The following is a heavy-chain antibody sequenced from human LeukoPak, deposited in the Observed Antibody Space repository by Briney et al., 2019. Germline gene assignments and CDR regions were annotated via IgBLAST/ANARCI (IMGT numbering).Heavy chain of an antibody. V-gene: IGHV3-33*01. J-gene: IGHJ4*02. D-gene: IGHD1-26*01. CDR1: GFTFSSYG. CDR2: IWYDGSNQ. Sequence: QAGGSLRLSCAASGFTFSSYGMHWVRQAPGKGLEWVAVIWYDGSNQHYADYVKGRFTISRDNSKNTLYLQMNSLRAEDTAVYYCAREGSHFDFWGQGTLVTVSS. CDR3: AREGSHFDF.